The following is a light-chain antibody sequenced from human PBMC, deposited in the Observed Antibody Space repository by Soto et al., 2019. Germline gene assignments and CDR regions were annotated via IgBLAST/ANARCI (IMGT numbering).Light chain of an antibody. CDR1: SSDVGAYNY. J-gene: IGLJ1*01. CDR2: EVS. Sequence: QSVLAQPASVSGSLGQSITISCAGTSSDVGAYNYVSWYQQQPGKAPKLTISEVSNRPSGVSNRFSGSKSGNTASLIISGLQAEDEADYYCCSFTSSTTYVFGTGTKVTVL. V-gene: IGLV2-14*01. CDR3: CSFTSSTTYV.